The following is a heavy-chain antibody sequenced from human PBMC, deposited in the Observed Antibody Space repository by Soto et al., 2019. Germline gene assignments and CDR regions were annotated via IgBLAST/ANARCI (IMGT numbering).Heavy chain of an antibody. V-gene: IGHV4-59*08. J-gene: IGHJ4*02. CDR2: ISYSGST. Sequence: SETLSLTCTFSGYSISSHYWILIRQPPGKGLEWIGYISYSGSTNYNPSLKSRVTISVDTSKNQFSLKLNSMTAADTAVYYCARHNYGSGSTYFDYWGQGTLVTVSS. CDR1: GYSISSHY. D-gene: IGHD3-10*01. CDR3: ARHNYGSGSTYFDY.